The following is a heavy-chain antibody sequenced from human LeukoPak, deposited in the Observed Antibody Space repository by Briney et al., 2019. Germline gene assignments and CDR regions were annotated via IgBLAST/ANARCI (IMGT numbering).Heavy chain of an antibody. CDR2: ISSSSSYI. Sequence: GGSLRLSCAVSGFTFSGHVMHWVRQAPGKGLEWVSSISSSSSYIYCADSVKGRFTISRDNAKNSLYLQMNSLRAEDTAVYYCARGRIAAAGNLDYWGLGTLVTVSS. CDR3: ARGRIAAAGNLDY. V-gene: IGHV3-21*01. CDR1: GFTFSGHV. J-gene: IGHJ4*02. D-gene: IGHD6-13*01.